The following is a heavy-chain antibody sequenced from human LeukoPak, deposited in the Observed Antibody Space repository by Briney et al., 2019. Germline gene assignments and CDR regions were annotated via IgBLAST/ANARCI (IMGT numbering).Heavy chain of an antibody. CDR3: AKRGVVIRVILVGFHKQANYFDS. V-gene: IGHV3-23*01. Sequence: GGSLRLSCAVSGITLSNYGMSWVRQAPGKGLQWVAGISDSGGTTKYADSVKGRFTISRDNPRNTLYPQMSSLGPEDTAVYFCAKRGVVIRVILVGFHKQANYFDSWGQGVLVTVSS. J-gene: IGHJ4*02. D-gene: IGHD3-22*01. CDR1: GITLSNYG. CDR2: ISDSGGTT.